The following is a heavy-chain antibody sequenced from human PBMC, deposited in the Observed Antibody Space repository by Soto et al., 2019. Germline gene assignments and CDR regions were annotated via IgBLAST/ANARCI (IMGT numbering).Heavy chain of an antibody. CDR2: INDDGDRT. J-gene: IGHJ6*02. CDR3: AREEWTNRRPYLYSGMDV. V-gene: IGHV3-23*01. CDR1: GLTLSTYA. Sequence: EVQLLESGGGWLNRGGSWKLSWQVPGLTLSTYAWSWFGQAPGRGRGGASGINDDGDRTYYPDSVKGRFTISRDNSKKTLYLQMNSLRAEDTAVYYCAREEWTNRRPYLYSGMDVWGQGTTVTVSS. D-gene: IGHD3-3*01.